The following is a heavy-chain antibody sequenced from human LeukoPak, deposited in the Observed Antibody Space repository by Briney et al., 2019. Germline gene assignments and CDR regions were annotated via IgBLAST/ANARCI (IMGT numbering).Heavy chain of an antibody. CDR2: IHPSGML. CDR3: SRGLDSRKLGY. CDR1: GASFNSDDQY. Sequence: TLSLTCTVSGASFNSDDQYWNWIRQSPGKGLEWTGSIHPSGMLYNNPSLESRVTMSRDTSKNQFSLNLNSVTAADTAVYFCSRGLDSRKLGYWGQGILVTVPS. D-gene: IGHD3-22*01. V-gene: IGHV4-31*03. J-gene: IGHJ4*02.